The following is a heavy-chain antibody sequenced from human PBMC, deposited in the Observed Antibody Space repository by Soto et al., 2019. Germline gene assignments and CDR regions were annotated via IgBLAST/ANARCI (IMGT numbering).Heavy chain of an antibody. CDR3: ARSDYGEAA. Sequence: SETLSLTCAVYGGSFSGYYWSWIRQPPGKGLEWIGEINHSGSTNYNPSLKSRVTISVDTSKNQFSLKLSSVTAADTAVYYCARSDYGEAAWGQGTLVTVSS. CDR2: INHSGST. CDR1: GGSFSGYY. J-gene: IGHJ5*02. V-gene: IGHV4-34*01. D-gene: IGHD4-17*01.